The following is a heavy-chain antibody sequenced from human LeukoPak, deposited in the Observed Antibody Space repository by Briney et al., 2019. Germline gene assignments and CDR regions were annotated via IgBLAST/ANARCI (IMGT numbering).Heavy chain of an antibody. CDR1: GGSISSSSYY. CDR3: ARYDILTGYPSFDY. D-gene: IGHD3-9*01. V-gene: IGHV4-39*01. CDR2: IYYSGST. J-gene: IGHJ4*02. Sequence: PSETLSLTCTVSGGSISSSSYYWGWIRQPPGKGLEWIGSIYYSGSTYYNPSLKSRVTISVDTSKNQFSLKLSSVTAADTAVYYCARYDILTGYPSFDYWGREPWSPSPQ.